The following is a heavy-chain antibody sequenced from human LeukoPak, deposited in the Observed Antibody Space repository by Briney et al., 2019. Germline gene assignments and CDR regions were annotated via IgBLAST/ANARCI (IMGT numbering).Heavy chain of an antibody. V-gene: IGHV4-31*03. CDR1: GVYISSGGYY. CDR3: ARDSIGFYGSGNFAY. J-gene: IGHJ4*02. Sequence: KPSETLSLTCTVSGVYISSGGYYWNWIRQDPGKGLEWIGNIDSSGNTYYNPSLKSRVAILLDTSQNHFSLSLTSVTAADTAVYYCARDSIGFYGSGNFAYWGQGTLVTVSS. CDR2: IDSSGNT. D-gene: IGHD3-10*01.